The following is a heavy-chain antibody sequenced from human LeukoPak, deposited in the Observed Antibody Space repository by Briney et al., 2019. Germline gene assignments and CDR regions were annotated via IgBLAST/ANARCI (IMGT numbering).Heavy chain of an antibody. J-gene: IGHJ4*02. CDR2: IYPGDSDT. V-gene: IGHV5-51*01. CDR3: ARRPGRWSHSYFDY. CDR1: GYSFTTSW. D-gene: IGHD1-1*01. Sequence: GESLKISCKGSGYSFTTSWIGWVRQMPGKGLEWMGFIYPGDSDTRYSPSFQGQVTISADKSISTAYLQWSSLKASDTAMYYCARRPGRWSHSYFDYWGQGTLVTVSS.